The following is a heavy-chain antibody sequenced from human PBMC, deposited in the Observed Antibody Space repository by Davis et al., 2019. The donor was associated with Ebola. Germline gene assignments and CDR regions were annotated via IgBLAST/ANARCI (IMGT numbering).Heavy chain of an antibody. D-gene: IGHD4-23*01. CDR3: ATYYGGDY. CDR1: GFTVSSNY. J-gene: IGHJ4*02. CDR2: IHSGGST. Sequence: GGSLRLSCAASGFTVSSNYMSWVRQAPGTGLEWVSVIHSGGSTYYADSVKARFTISRDNSKNTLYLQMNSLRAEDTGVYYCATYYGGDYWGQGTLVTVSS. V-gene: IGHV3-53*01.